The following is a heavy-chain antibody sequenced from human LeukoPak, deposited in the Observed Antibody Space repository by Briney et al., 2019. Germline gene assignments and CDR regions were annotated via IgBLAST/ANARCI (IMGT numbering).Heavy chain of an antibody. CDR2: ISSSSSYI. D-gene: IGHD1-26*01. J-gene: IGHJ3*02. CDR1: GFTFSSYS. CDR3: ARAIVGANSDAFDI. Sequence: GGSLRLSCAASGFTFSSYSMNWVRQAPGKGLEWVSSISSSSSYIYYADSVKGRFTISRDNAKNSLYLQMSSLRAEDTAVYYCARAIVGANSDAFDIWGQGTMVTVSS. V-gene: IGHV3-21*01.